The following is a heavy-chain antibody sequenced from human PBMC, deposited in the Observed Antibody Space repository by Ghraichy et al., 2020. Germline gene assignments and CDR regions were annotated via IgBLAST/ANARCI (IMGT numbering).Heavy chain of an antibody. CDR3: AREGDYYDSSGYH. CDR1: GASIRTEGFY. D-gene: IGHD3-22*01. J-gene: IGHJ4*02. Sequence: TLSLTCTVSGASIRTEGFYWSWIRQHPGKGPEWIGHIDSSGGTHFNPSLKSRVTISIATFENQFSLRLTSVTVADTAVYYCAREGDYYDSSGYHWGQGSLVTVSS. V-gene: IGHV4-31*02. CDR2: IDSSGGT.